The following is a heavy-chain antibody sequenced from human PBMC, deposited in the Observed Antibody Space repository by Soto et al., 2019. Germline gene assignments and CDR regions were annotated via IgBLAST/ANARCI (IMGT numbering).Heavy chain of an antibody. Sequence: QVQLVQSGAEVKKPGASVKVSCKASGYTFATYGISWVRQAPGEGLEWMGWISAYNGNTNYAQKVQGRVTLPTDTSTSTAYMELTSLRSDDTAVYYCARLDDFDWLAAFDYWGQGTLVTVSS. V-gene: IGHV1-18*01. CDR3: ARLDDFDWLAAFDY. CDR2: ISAYNGNT. CDR1: GYTFATYG. D-gene: IGHD3-9*01. J-gene: IGHJ4*02.